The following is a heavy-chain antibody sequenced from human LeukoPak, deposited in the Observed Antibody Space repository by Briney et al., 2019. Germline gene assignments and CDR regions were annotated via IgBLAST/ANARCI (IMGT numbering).Heavy chain of an antibody. CDR1: GYTFIGYY. CDR3: ARDDGALGAFDI. Sequence: ASVKVSCKASGYTFIGYYMHWVRQAPGQGLEWMGWINYNSGGTNYAQKFQGRLTKTGQTSISTAYLELSRLRSDDTAVYYCARDDGALGAFDIWGQGRMVTVSS. J-gene: IGHJ3*02. V-gene: IGHV1-2*02. CDR2: INYNSGGT.